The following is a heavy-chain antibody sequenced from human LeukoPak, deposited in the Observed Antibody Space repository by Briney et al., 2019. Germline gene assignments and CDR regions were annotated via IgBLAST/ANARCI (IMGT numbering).Heavy chain of an antibody. Sequence: PGGSLRLSCAASGFIFSNYALMWVRQAPGKGLEWVSSITGSGDNTFYADSVTGRFSLSRDNSKNMLYLQMYSLGAEDTAMYYCAKGAATGLVDWFDPWGQGTLVTVSS. J-gene: IGHJ5*02. CDR1: GFIFSNYA. CDR3: AKGAATGLVDWFDP. V-gene: IGHV3-23*01. CDR2: ITGSGDNT. D-gene: IGHD6-13*01.